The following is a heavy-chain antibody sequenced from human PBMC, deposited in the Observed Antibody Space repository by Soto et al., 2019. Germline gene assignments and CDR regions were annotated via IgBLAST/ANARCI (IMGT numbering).Heavy chain of an antibody. D-gene: IGHD3-22*01. CDR2: IIPIFGTA. Sequence: QVQLVQSGAEVKKPGSSVKVSCKASGGTFSSYAISWVRQAPGQGLEWMGGIIPIFGTANYAQKFQGRVTITADESTSTAYRELSSLRSEDTAVYYCARVGYDSSGYYYFDYWGQGTLVTVSS. V-gene: IGHV1-69*01. CDR3: ARVGYDSSGYYYFDY. CDR1: GGTFSSYA. J-gene: IGHJ4*02.